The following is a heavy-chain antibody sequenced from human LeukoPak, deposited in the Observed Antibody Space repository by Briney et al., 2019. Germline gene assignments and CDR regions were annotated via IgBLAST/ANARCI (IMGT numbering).Heavy chain of an antibody. CDR1: GGSISSYY. J-gene: IGHJ5*02. CDR2: IYYSGST. Sequence: SETLSLTCTVSGGSISSYYWSWIRQPPGKGLEWIGYIYYSGSTNYNPSLKSRVTISVDTSKNQFSLKLSSVTAADTAVYYCARRGSSWYSGGWFDPWGQGTLVTVSP. CDR3: ARRGSSWYSGGWFDP. V-gene: IGHV4-59*01. D-gene: IGHD6-13*01.